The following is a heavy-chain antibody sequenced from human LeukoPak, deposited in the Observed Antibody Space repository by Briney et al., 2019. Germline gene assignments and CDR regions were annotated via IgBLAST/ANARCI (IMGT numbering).Heavy chain of an antibody. Sequence: GGSLRLSCAASGFTLSDYYMSWVRQAPGKGLEWVGRIKSKADGGTTDYAAPVKGRFTISRDDSKNTLYLQMNSLKTEDTAVYYCTTDRVVATDIDYWGQGTLVTVSS. J-gene: IGHJ4*02. D-gene: IGHD5-12*01. CDR1: GFTLSDYY. CDR2: IKSKADGGTT. V-gene: IGHV3-15*01. CDR3: TTDRVVATDIDY.